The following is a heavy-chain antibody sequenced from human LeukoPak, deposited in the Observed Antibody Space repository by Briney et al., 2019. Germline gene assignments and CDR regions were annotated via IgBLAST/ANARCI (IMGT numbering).Heavy chain of an antibody. CDR1: GYTFSSYA. V-gene: IGHV3-30*04. CDR3: ARDLSSGYDLDY. Sequence: PGGSLRLSCAASGYTFSSYAMHWVRQAPGKGLEWVAVISYDGSNKYYADSVKGRFTISRDNSKNTLYLQMDSLRAEDTAVYYCARDLSSGYDLDYWGQGTLVTVSS. D-gene: IGHD5-12*01. J-gene: IGHJ4*02. CDR2: ISYDGSNK.